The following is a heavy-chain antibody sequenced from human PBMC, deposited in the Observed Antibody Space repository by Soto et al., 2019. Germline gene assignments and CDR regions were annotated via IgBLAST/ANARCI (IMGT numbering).Heavy chain of an antibody. V-gene: IGHV3-30-3*01. CDR2: ISYDGSNN. CDR3: ARGSKYYYDGSGPLDC. J-gene: IGHJ4*02. Sequence: QVQLVESGGGVVQPGGSLRLSCAASGFTFSTYTIHWVRQAPGKGLEWVALISYDGSNNYYADSVKGRFTISRDNSKNTLYLQMTSLRGGDTAVYFCARGSKYYYDGSGPLDCWGQGTLVTVCS. D-gene: IGHD3-22*01. CDR1: GFTFSTYT.